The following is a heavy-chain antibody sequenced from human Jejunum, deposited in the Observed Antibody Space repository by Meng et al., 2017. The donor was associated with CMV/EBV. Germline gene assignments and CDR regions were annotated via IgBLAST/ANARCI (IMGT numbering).Heavy chain of an antibody. CDR1: TGDY. D-gene: IGHD3-22*01. CDR3: AREGMYYYDTSGMKWFDP. V-gene: IGHV1-2*02. J-gene: IGHJ5*02. CDR2: INPNSGGT. Sequence: TGDYLHWVRQAPGQGLEWMGWINPNSGGTNYAQKFQGRVTMTRDTSINTAYMELSRLRSDDTAVYYCAREGMYYYDTSGMKWFDPWGQGTRGTVSS.